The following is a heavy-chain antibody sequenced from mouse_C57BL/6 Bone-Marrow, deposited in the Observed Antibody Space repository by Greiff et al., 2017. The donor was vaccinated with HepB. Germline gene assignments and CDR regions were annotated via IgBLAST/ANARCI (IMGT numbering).Heavy chain of an antibody. V-gene: IGHV7-1*01. D-gene: IGHD2-12*01. CDR2: SRNKANDYTT. CDR1: GFTFSDFY. CDR3: ARDGYDGAWFAY. Sequence: EVKVVESGGGLVQSGRSLRLSCATSGFTFSDFYMEWVRQAPGKGLEWIAASRNKANDYTTEYSASVKGRFIVSRDTSQSILYLQMNALRAEDTAIYYCARDGYDGAWFAYWGQGTLVTVSA. J-gene: IGHJ3*01.